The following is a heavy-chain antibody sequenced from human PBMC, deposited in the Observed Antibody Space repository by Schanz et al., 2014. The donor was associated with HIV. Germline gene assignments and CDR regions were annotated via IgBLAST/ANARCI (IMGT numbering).Heavy chain of an antibody. CDR1: GFTFSNYA. J-gene: IGHJ6*02. D-gene: IGHD4-17*01. V-gene: IGHV3-23*01. CDR2: ISDTGVRK. Sequence: EVQLLESGGGLVQPGGSLRLSCEASGFTFSNYAMSWVRQAPGKGLEWVSGISDTGVRKNYVDSVKGRLTISRDNSENTLYLQMNSLRAEDTAVYYCPKSSGDSWPYGIDVWGRGTPVTVSS. CDR3: PKSSGDSWPYGIDV.